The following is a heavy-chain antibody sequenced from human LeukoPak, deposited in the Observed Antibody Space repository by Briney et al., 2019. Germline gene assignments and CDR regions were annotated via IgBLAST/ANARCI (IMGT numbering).Heavy chain of an antibody. J-gene: IGHJ4*02. CDR1: GFTFSRYE. Sequence: GGSLRLSCAASGFTFSRYEMNWVRQAPGKGLEWLSYISSSGSTMYYADSVKGRITISRDNAKNSLYLQMNSLRAEDTAVYYCARASWDSSSWYVSFDYWGQGTLVTVSS. CDR2: ISSSGSTM. D-gene: IGHD6-13*01. CDR3: ARASWDSSSWYVSFDY. V-gene: IGHV3-48*03.